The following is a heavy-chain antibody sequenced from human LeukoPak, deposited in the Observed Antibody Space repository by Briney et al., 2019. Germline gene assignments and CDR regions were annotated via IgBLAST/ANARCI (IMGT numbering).Heavy chain of an antibody. CDR3: ARAGELGQLGRSGSYLY. J-gene: IGHJ4*02. CDR1: GGTFSSYA. D-gene: IGHD1-26*01. Sequence: SVKVSCKASGGTFSSYAISWVRQAPGQGLGWMGGIIPIFGTANYAQKFQGRVTITTDESTSTAYMELSSLRSEDTAVYYCARAGELGQLGRSGSYLYWGQGTLVTVSS. V-gene: IGHV1-69*05. CDR2: IIPIFGTA.